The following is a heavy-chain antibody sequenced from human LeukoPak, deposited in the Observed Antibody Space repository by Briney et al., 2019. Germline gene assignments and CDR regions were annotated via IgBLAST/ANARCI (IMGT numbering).Heavy chain of an antibody. CDR2: INPNSGGT. CDR1: GYTCTGYY. J-gene: IGHJ4*02. CDR3: VRDMIAAAGTGG. D-gene: IGHD6-13*01. Sequence: ASVKVSCRASGYTCTGYYMHWVRQAPGQGLEWMGWINPNSGGTNYAQKFQGRVTMTRDTSIGTAYMELSGLRYDDRAVYYCVRDMIAAAGTGGWGQGTLVTVSS. V-gene: IGHV1-2*02.